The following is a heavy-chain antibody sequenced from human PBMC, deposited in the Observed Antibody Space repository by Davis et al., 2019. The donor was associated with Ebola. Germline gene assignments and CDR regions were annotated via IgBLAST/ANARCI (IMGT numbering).Heavy chain of an antibody. CDR1: GFTYSTYA. V-gene: IGHV3-23*01. CDR3: ATCGFCISSSGSDY. J-gene: IGHJ4*02. D-gene: IGHD6-19*01. CDR2: LSHSGNTT. Sequence: PGGSLRLSCAASGFTYSTYAMRWVRQVPGKGLYWVSALSHSGNTTYYSDSVKGRIAISRDNSKNTLYLQMNSLSAADTAVYYCATCGFCISSSGSDYRGQGTLVTVSS.